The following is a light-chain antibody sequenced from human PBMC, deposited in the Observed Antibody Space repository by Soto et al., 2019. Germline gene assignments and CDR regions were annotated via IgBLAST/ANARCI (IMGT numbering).Light chain of an antibody. CDR1: QSVASA. CDR3: QQYKNWPPLT. J-gene: IGKJ4*01. Sequence: EIVMTQSPATLSVSPGETATLSCRASQSVASAVAWYQHKPGQAPRLLIVCASIRATGVPGRFSGGGSGTEFTLTISSLQSDDFAVYYCQQYKNWPPLTFGGGTTVEIK. CDR2: CAS. V-gene: IGKV3-15*01.